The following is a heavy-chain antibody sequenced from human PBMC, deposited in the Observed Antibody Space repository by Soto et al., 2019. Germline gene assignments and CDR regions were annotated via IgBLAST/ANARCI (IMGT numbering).Heavy chain of an antibody. CDR1: GYTFTDFW. J-gene: IGHJ5*02. V-gene: IGHV5-51*01. CDR3: APRKGSRSFRT. CDR2: IWPGDSDT. Sequence: DSLKISCKGSGYTFTDFWIGWVRQMPGKGLEWMGIIWPGDSDTRYSPSFQGQVTISVDKSISTAYLQWSSLKASDTAIYYCAPRKGSRSFRTCGQGTLVTLS.